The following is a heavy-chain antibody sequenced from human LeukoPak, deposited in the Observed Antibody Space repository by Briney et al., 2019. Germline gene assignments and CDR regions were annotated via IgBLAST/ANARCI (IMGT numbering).Heavy chain of an antibody. CDR2: IYYSGST. Sequence: SETLSLTCTVSGGSISSSSYYWGWIRQPPGKGLEWIGSIYYSGSTYYNPSLKSRVTISVDTSKNQFSLKLTSVTAADTAVYYCATGRAYGSGNLPDYWGQGTLVTVSS. J-gene: IGHJ4*02. CDR1: GGSISSSSYY. V-gene: IGHV4-39*07. D-gene: IGHD3-10*01. CDR3: ATGRAYGSGNLPDY.